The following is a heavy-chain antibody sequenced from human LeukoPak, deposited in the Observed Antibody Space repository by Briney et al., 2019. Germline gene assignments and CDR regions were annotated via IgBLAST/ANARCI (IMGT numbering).Heavy chain of an antibody. CDR2: ISDTGKT. D-gene: IGHD3-3*01. V-gene: IGHV4-59*01. Sequence: SETLSLTCSVSGASLSSYYWGWIRQSPGKGLEWPGYISDTGKTDYNPSLKSRGTLSLDTSKNQFSLRLTSVTAADTAVYYCVTGYYEPFDNWGQGTLVTVSS. CDR3: VTGYYEPFDN. CDR1: GASLSSYY. J-gene: IGHJ4*02.